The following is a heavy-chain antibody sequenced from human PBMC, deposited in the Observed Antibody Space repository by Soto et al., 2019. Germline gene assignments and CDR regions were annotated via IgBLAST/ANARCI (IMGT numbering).Heavy chain of an antibody. J-gene: IGHJ4*02. D-gene: IGHD2-15*01. V-gene: IGHV3-21*01. CDR1: GFTFNIYG. CDR3: ATDQSREGPVRAAATADYYFDY. CDR2: ISSGSVYI. Sequence: PVGSLRLSCVASGFTFNIYGMNWVRQAPGKGLEWVASISSGSVYIYYADSVKGRFAISRDNAKNSLSLQMNSLRAEDTAVYYCATDQSREGPVRAAATADYYFDYWGQGALVTVSS.